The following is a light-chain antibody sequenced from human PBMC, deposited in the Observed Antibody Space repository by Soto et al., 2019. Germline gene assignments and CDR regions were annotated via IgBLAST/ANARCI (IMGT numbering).Light chain of an antibody. J-gene: IGKJ5*01. CDR2: AAS. CDR3: QQSYSPPPVT. CDR1: QSINRF. V-gene: IGKV1-39*01. Sequence: DIQMPQSPSSLSASVGARVTITCRASQSINRFLNWYQQKPGKAPKLLIYAASSLQSGVPSRFSGSGSGTDFTLTISSLQPEDFATYYCQQSYSPPPVTFGQGTRLEI.